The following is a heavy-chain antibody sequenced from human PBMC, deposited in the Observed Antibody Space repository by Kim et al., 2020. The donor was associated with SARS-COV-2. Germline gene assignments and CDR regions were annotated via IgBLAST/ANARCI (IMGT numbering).Heavy chain of an antibody. J-gene: IGHJ4*02. Sequence: SVKSRITINPDTSKNQFSLQLNSVTPEDTAVYYCARDQGIAAADSYYFDYWGQGTLVTVSS. D-gene: IGHD6-13*01. V-gene: IGHV6-1*01. CDR3: ARDQGIAAADSYYFDY.